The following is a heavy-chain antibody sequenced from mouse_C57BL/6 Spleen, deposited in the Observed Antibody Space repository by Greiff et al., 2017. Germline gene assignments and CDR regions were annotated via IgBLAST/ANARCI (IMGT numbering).Heavy chain of an antibody. D-gene: IGHD2-4*01. CDR2: IDPEDGET. CDR1: GFNIKDYY. J-gene: IGHJ4*01. V-gene: IGHV14-2*01. Sequence: EVKVVESGAELVKPGASVKLSCTASGFNIKDYYMHWVKQRTEQGLEWIGRIDPEDGETKYAPKFQGKATITADTSSNTAYLQLSSLTSEDTAVYYCARSTMINYYAMDYWGQGTSVTVSS. CDR3: ARSTMINYYAMDY.